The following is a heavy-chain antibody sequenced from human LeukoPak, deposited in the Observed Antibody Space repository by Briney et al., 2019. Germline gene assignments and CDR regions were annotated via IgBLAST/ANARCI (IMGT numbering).Heavy chain of an antibody. D-gene: IGHD1-1*01. Sequence: ASVKVSCKASGYTFTGYYMHWVRQAPGKGLEWMGWINPDSGGTDYAQKFQGRVTLTRDTSISTAYMELSRLRADDTAVYYCAKNELTTAAFDYWGPGTLVAVSS. V-gene: IGHV1-2*02. CDR2: INPDSGGT. CDR3: AKNELTTAAFDY. CDR1: GYTFTGYY. J-gene: IGHJ4*02.